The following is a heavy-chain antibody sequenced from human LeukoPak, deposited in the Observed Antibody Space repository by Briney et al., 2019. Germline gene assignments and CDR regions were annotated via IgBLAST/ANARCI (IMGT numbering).Heavy chain of an antibody. J-gene: IGHJ6*03. D-gene: IGHD1-1*01. V-gene: IGHV1-18*01. Sequence: GASVKVSCKASGYTFSSYGISWVRQAPGQGLEWMGWISTYSGNTNSAQNLQGRVTMTTDTSTSTAYMELRSLRSDDTAVYYCARVQYGTGTSFYYYYMDVWGKGTTVTVSS. CDR1: GYTFSSYG. CDR2: ISTYSGNT. CDR3: ARVQYGTGTSFYYYYMDV.